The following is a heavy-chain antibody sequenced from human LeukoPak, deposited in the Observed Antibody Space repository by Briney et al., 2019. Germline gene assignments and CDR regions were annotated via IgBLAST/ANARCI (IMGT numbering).Heavy chain of an antibody. D-gene: IGHD6-13*01. CDR1: NSSVTSGYY. CDR3: AREAAAALDY. V-gene: IGHV4-30-4*01. Sequence: SETLSLTCTVSNSSVTSGYYWGWIRQPPGKGLEWIGYIYYSGSTYYNPSLKSRVTISVDTSKNQFSLKLSSVTAADTAVYYRAREAAAALDYWGQGTLVTVSS. J-gene: IGHJ4*02. CDR2: IYYSGST.